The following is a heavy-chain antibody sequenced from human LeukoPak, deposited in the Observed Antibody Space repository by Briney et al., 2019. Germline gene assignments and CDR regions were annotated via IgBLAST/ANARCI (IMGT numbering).Heavy chain of an antibody. D-gene: IGHD3-10*01. CDR1: GGSISSSSYY. V-gene: IGHV4-39*07. CDR2: IYYSGST. Sequence: SETLSLTCTVSGGSISSSSYYWGWIRQPPGKGLEWIGTIYYSGSTYYNPSLKSRVTISVDTSKNQFSLKLTSVTAADTAVYYCARDLYSSGGVDFDYWGQGTLVTVSS. J-gene: IGHJ4*02. CDR3: ARDLYSSGGVDFDY.